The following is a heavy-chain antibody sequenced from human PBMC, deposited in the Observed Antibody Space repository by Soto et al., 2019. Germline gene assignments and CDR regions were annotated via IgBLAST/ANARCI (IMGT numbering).Heavy chain of an antibody. CDR3: ARALQLWDPLFYYYYGMDV. J-gene: IGHJ6*02. D-gene: IGHD5-18*01. CDR1: GFTLSSYS. Sequence: PGGSLRLSCAASGFTLSSYSIHWVRQAPGKGLEWVAVISYDGSNKYYADSVKGRFTISRDNSKNTLYLQMNSLRAEDTAVYYCARALQLWDPLFYYYYGMDVWGQGTTVTVSS. CDR2: ISYDGSNK. V-gene: IGHV3-30-3*01.